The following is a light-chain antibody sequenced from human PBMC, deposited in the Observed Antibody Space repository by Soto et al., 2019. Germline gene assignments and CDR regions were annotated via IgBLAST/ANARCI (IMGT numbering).Light chain of an antibody. V-gene: IGLV1-44*01. CDR1: SSNIGSNT. CDR3: AAWDDILNGVL. CDR2: SYN. J-gene: IGLJ2*01. Sequence: QSVLTQLPSASGTPGQRVIISCSGSSSNIGSNTVNWYQQIPGTAPKLLIYSYNQRPSGVPDRFSGSKSDTSASLAISGLQSEDEAEYYCAAWDDILNGVLFGGGTKVTVL.